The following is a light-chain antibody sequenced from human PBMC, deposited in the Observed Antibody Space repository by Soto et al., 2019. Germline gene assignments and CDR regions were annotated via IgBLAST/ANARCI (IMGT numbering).Light chain of an antibody. J-gene: IGLJ3*02. Sequence: QSVLTQPPSLSGTPGQRGTISCSGSNCNIGRYSVNWYQHFPGTAPKILIYSDDERPSGVPDLFSGSKSGTSAALAISGLQSEDVAESYCAPSDEKLKGPLFAGGTTL. CDR2: SDD. CDR1: NCNIGRYS. CDR3: APSDEKLKGPL. V-gene: IGLV1-44*01.